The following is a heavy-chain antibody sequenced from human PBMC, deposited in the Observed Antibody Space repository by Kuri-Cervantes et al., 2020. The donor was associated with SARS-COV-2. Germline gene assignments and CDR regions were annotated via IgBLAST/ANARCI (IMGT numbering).Heavy chain of an antibody. CDR3: ASLGGTSWHDY. D-gene: IGHD2-2*01. V-gene: IGHV3-21*01. Sequence: LKISCAASGFTFSSYSMSWVRQAPGKGLEWVSSISSSSSYIYYADSVKGRFTISRDNAKNSLYLQMNSLRAEDTAVYYCASLGGTSWHDYWGQGTLVTVSS. CDR1: GFTFSSYS. CDR2: ISSSSSYI. J-gene: IGHJ4*02.